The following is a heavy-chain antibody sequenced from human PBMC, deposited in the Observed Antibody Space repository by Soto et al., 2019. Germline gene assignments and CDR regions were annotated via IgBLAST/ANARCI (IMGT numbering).Heavy chain of an antibody. CDR2: IYHSGST. CDR3: VRGIDDILTGPYYYCGMDV. V-gene: IGHV4-38-2*01. D-gene: IGHD3-9*01. J-gene: IGHJ6*02. Sequence: SETLSLTCAVSGYSISSGYYWGLIRQPPGKGLEWIGSIYHSGSTYYSPSLKSRVTISVDTSKNQFSLKLSSVTAADTAVYYCVRGIDDILTGPYYYCGMDVWGQGTTVTVSS. CDR1: GYSISSGYY.